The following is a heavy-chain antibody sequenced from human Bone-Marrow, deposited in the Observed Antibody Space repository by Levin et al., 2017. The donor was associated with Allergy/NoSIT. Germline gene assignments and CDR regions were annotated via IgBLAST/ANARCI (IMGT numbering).Heavy chain of an antibody. CDR2: INPNSGGT. V-gene: IGHV1-2*06. D-gene: IGHD2-15*01. CDR1: GYTFTGYY. J-gene: IGHJ5*02. CDR3: ARGDIVVVVSRERGYWFDP. Sequence: GASVKVSCKASGYTFTGYYMHWVRQAPGQGLEWMGRINPNSGGTNYAQKFQGRVTMTRDTSISTAYMELSRLRSDDTAVYYCARGDIVVVVSRERGYWFDPWGQGTLVTVSS.